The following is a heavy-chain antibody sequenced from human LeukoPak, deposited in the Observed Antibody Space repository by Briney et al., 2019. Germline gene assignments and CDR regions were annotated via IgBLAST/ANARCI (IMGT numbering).Heavy chain of an antibody. CDR3: ARCSTSCYTGGLFDY. CDR1: GGTFNSYG. D-gene: IGHD2-2*02. Sequence: SVKVSCKASGGTFNSYGISWVRQAPGQGLEWMGGIIPIFGTANYAQKFQGRVTFTTDESTSTAYMELSSLRFEDTAVYYCARCSTSCYTGGLFDYWGQGTLVTVSS. CDR2: IIPIFGTA. V-gene: IGHV1-69*05. J-gene: IGHJ4*02.